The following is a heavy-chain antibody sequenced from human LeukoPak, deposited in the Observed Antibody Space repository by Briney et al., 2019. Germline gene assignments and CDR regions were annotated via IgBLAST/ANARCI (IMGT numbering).Heavy chain of an antibody. J-gene: IGHJ4*02. CDR2: ISSSSSYI. V-gene: IGHV3-21*01. D-gene: IGHD6-19*01. Sequence: GGSLRLSCAASGFTFSSYSMNWVRQAPGKGLEWVSSISSSSSYIYYADSVKGRFTISRDNAKNSLYLQTNSLRAEDTAVYYCARSIAVAGTGGDYWGQGTLVTVSS. CDR3: ARSIAVAGTGGDY. CDR1: GFTFSSYS.